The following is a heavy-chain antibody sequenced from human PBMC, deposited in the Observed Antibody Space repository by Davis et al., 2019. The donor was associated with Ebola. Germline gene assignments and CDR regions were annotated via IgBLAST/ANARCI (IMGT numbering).Heavy chain of an antibody. Sequence: GGSLRLSCAASGFTFSGSAMHWVRQASGKGLEWVGRIRSKANSYATAYAASVKGRFTISRDDSKNTAYLQMNSLKTEDTAVYYCSIAAAGHGGDYWGQGILVTVSS. V-gene: IGHV3-73*01. D-gene: IGHD6-13*01. J-gene: IGHJ4*02. CDR1: GFTFSGSA. CDR3: SIAAAGHGGDY. CDR2: IRSKANSYAT.